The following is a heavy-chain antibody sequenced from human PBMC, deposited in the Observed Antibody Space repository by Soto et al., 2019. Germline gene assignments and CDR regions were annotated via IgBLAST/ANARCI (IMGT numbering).Heavy chain of an antibody. Sequence: QVQLAQSGAEVKKPGASVTVSCKASGYTFSSYGISWVRQAPGQGLEWVGWISVHNGYTKYATELQGRVTMTTDTSTSTAYMELRSLRSDDSAVYFCARPEHNFGPHDYWGQGTLVTVTS. D-gene: IGHD1-1*01. V-gene: IGHV1-18*01. CDR2: ISVHNGYT. CDR3: ARPEHNFGPHDY. J-gene: IGHJ4*02. CDR1: GYTFSSYG.